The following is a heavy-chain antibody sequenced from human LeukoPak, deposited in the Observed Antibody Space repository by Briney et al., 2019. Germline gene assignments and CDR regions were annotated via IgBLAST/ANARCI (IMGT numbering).Heavy chain of an antibody. CDR3: ARPGNPKIERITIFGVGPYRDAFDI. D-gene: IGHD3-3*01. J-gene: IGHJ3*02. V-gene: IGHV4-61*02. Sequence: SETLSLTCTVSGGSISSGGYYWTWIRQPAGKGLEWIGRIYTSGSINYNPSLKSRVTISVDTSKNQFSLKLTSVTAADTAVYYCARPGNPKIERITIFGVGPYRDAFDIWGQGTMVTVSS. CDR2: IYTSGSI. CDR1: GGSISSGGYY.